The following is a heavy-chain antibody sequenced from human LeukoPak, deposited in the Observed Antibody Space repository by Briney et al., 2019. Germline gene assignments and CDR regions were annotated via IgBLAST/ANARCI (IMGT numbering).Heavy chain of an antibody. CDR3: ARGPGYSSGWAEYYFDY. V-gene: IGHV4-34*01. CDR2: INHSGST. D-gene: IGHD6-19*01. CDR1: GGSFSGYY. Sequence: SETLSLTCAVYGGSFSGYYWSWIRQPPGKGLEWIGEINHSGSTNYNPSLKSLVTISVDTSKNQFSLKLSSVTAADTAVYYCARGPGYSSGWAEYYFDYWGQGTLVTVSS. J-gene: IGHJ4*02.